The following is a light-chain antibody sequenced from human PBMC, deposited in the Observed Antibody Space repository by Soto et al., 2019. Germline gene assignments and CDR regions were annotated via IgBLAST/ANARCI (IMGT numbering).Light chain of an antibody. Sequence: EIVLTQSPGTLSLSPGERATLSCRASQSVSSTYLAWYQHNPGQAPRLLISGASSRATAIPDRFSGSGSGTVFTLTIASLEPEDFAVYYCQHYGSSPPTLTFGGGTKVDIK. CDR2: GAS. CDR1: QSVSSTY. V-gene: IGKV3-20*01. CDR3: QHYGSSPPTLT. J-gene: IGKJ4*01.